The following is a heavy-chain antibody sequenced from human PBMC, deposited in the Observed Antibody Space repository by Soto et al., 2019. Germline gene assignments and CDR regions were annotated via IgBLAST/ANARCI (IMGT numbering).Heavy chain of an antibody. V-gene: IGHV3-15*01. Sequence: EVQLVESGGGLVKPGGSLRLSCAASGFTFSNAWMSWVRPAPGKGLEWVGRIKSKTDAGTTDYAAPVNGRFTIARDESRKPLYVQTNSLKSEDTAVYDCQTDIGHGGRDYWGQGSLVTVSS. CDR1: GFTFSNAW. J-gene: IGHJ4*02. CDR2: IKSKTDAGTT. D-gene: IGHD4-17*01. CDR3: QTDIGHGGRDY.